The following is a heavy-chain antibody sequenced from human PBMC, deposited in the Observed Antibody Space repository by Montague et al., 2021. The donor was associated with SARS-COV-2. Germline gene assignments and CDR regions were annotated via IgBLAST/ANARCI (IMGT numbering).Heavy chain of an antibody. CDR3: VAHGDY. V-gene: IGHV3-21*01. D-gene: IGHD1-26*01. J-gene: IGHJ4*02. CDR1: GFTFSSYN. CDR2: ISSSGSDI. Sequence: SLRLSCAASGFTFSSYNMHWVRQAPGKGLEWVSSISSSGSDIHYADSVKGRFTISRDNARNSLYLQMNSLTAEDTAVYYCVAHGDYWGQGILVTVSS.